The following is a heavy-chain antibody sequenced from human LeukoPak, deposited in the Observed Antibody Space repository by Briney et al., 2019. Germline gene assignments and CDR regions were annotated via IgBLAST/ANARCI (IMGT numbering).Heavy chain of an antibody. CDR3: ARDSSSWYSFFDY. D-gene: IGHD6-13*01. CDR1: GGTFSSYA. Sequence: ASVKVSCKASGGTFSSYAISWVRQAHGQGLEWMGGIIPIFGKANYAQKLQGRGTITTDESTSTAYMELSSLRSEDTAVYYCARDSSSWYSFFDYWGQGTLVTVSS. V-gene: IGHV1-69*05. CDR2: IIPIFGKA. J-gene: IGHJ4*02.